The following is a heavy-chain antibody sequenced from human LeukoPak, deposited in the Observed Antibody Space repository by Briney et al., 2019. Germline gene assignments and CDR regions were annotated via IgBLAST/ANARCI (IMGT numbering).Heavy chain of an antibody. Sequence: GASVKVSCKASGYTFTSYDINWVRQATGQGLEWMGWMNPNSGNTGYAQKFQGRVTMTRNTSISTAYMELSSLRSEDMAVYYCARGTYYYDSSGYYGIWFDPWGQGTLVTVSS. CDR2: MNPNSGNT. CDR1: GYTFTSYD. CDR3: ARGTYYYDSSGYYGIWFDP. V-gene: IGHV1-8*02. J-gene: IGHJ5*02. D-gene: IGHD3-22*01.